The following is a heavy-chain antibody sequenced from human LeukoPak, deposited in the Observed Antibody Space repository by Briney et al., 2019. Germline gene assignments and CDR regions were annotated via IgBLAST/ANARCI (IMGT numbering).Heavy chain of an antibody. V-gene: IGHV3-23*01. CDR1: GFTFSSYA. Sequence: GGSLRLSCAASGFTFSSYAMSWVRQAPGKGLEWVSAISGSGGNTYYADSVKGRFTISRDNSKNTLYLQMNSLRADDTAVYYCAKAVGYCSSTSCPNYYYGMDVWGQGTTVTVSS. J-gene: IGHJ6*02. D-gene: IGHD2-2*01. CDR3: AKAVGYCSSTSCPNYYYGMDV. CDR2: ISGSGGNT.